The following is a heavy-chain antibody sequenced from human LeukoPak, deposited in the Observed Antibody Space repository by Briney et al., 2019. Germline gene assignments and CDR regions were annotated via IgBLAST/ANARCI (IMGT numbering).Heavy chain of an antibody. D-gene: IGHD3-3*01. Sequence: HPGGSLRLSCAASGFTFSSYAMSWVRQAPGKGLEWVSAISGSGGSTYYADSVKGRFTISRDNSKNTLYLQMNSLRAEDTAVYYCAKASGYYRAPYYFDYWGQGTLVTVSS. V-gene: IGHV3-23*01. CDR2: ISGSGGST. CDR1: GFTFSSYA. J-gene: IGHJ4*02. CDR3: AKASGYYRAPYYFDY.